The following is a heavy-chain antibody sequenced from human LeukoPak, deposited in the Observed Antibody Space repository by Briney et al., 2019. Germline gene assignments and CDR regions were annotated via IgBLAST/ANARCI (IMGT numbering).Heavy chain of an antibody. J-gene: IGHJ4*01. V-gene: IGHV3-23*01. CDR1: GFTFSNSA. D-gene: IGHD6-19*01. CDR2: LSGSGITT. CDR3: AKGIYSSGWSYFDY. Sequence: GGSLRLSCAASGFTFSNSAMSWVRQAPRKGLEWASTLSGSGITTYYADSVKGRFTISRDNSKNTLYLQMNSLRAEDTAVYYCAKGIYSSGWSYFDYWGHGTLVTVSS.